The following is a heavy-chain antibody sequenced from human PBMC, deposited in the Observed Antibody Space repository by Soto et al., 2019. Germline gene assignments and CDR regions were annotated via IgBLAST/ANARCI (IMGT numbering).Heavy chain of an antibody. D-gene: IGHD6-19*01. CDR2: IRSKAYGGTT. CDR1: GFTFSSYA. J-gene: IGHJ3*02. CDR3: TRGYRSSGWSFYDAFDI. V-gene: IGHV3-49*04. Sequence: GGSLRLSCAASGFTFSSYAMSWVRQAPGKGLEWVGFIRSKAYGGTTEYAASVKGRFTISRDDSKSIAYLQMNSLKTEDTAVYYCTRGYRSSGWSFYDAFDIWGQGTMVTVSS.